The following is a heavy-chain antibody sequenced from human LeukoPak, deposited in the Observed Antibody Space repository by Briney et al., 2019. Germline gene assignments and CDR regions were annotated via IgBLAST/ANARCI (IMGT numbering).Heavy chain of an antibody. CDR3: VKDYRVGSSPAFGDF. CDR1: GFTFRSHA. V-gene: IGHV3-23*01. D-gene: IGHD1-26*01. CDR2: LIENGATT. J-gene: IGHJ4*02. Sequence: GRSLRLSCAASGFTFRSHAMSWVRQAPGKGLEWVSGLIENGATTYYADSVKGRFSISRDNSMNTVYLQMNNLRAEDTAVYYCVKDYRVGSSPAFGDFWGQGTLVIVSS.